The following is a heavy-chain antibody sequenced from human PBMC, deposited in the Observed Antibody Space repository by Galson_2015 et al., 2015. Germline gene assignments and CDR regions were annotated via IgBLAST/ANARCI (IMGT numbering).Heavy chain of an antibody. D-gene: IGHD5-12*01. CDR3: ARETSATGYGDY. CDR1: GYTFSNYH. J-gene: IGHJ4*02. Sequence: SVKVSCKASGYTFSNYHIHWVRQAPGQGLEWMGIVTPGSGATSYAEKFQGRVIMTGDMSTTTAFLELSSLRSDDTALYYCARETSATGYGDYWGQGTLVTVSS. V-gene: IGHV1-46*01. CDR2: VTPGSGAT.